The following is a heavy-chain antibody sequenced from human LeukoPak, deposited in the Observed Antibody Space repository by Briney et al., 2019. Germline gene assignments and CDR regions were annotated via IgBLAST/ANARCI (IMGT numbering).Heavy chain of an antibody. J-gene: IGHJ4*02. D-gene: IGHD3-10*01. V-gene: IGHV3-20*04. CDR2: LNWNGDNT. CDR3: ARDRYYGSGSQKPFDY. CDR1: GXTFDDYG. Sequence: PGGSLRLSCAASGXTFDDYGMSWVRQAPGKGLEWVSGLNWNGDNTGYADSVKGRFTISRDNAKNSLYLQMNSLRAEDTALYYCARDRYYGSGSQKPFDYWGQGTLVTVSS.